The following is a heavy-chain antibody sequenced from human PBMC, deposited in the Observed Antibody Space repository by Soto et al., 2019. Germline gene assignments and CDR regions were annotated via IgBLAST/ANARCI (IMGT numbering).Heavy chain of an antibody. V-gene: IGHV1-3*01. J-gene: IGHJ5*02. Sequence: ASVKVSCKASGYTFTSYAMHWVRQAPGQRLEWMGWINAGNGNTKYSQKFQGRVTITRDTSASTAYMELSSLRSEDTAVYYCASGRGLGRWFDPWGQGTLVTVSS. D-gene: IGHD1-26*01. CDR1: GYTFTSYA. CDR3: ASGRGLGRWFDP. CDR2: INAGNGNT.